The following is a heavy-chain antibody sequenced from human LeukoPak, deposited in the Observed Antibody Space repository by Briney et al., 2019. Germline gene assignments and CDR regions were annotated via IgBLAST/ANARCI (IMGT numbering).Heavy chain of an antibody. J-gene: IGHJ4*02. V-gene: IGHV3-23*01. D-gene: IGHD3-10*01. CDR3: AKSLRFGEYTNLPFDY. CDR1: GFTFSNYA. CDR2: ISISGENT. Sequence: GGSLRLSCAAPGFTFSNYAMSWVRQAPGKGLEWVSSISISGENTYYADSVKGRFTISRDNSRNTLYLQMNSLRAEDTAVYFCAKSLRFGEYTNLPFDYWGQGTLVTVSS.